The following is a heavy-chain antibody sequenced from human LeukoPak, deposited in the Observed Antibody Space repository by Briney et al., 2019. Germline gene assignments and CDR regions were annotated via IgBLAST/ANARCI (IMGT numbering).Heavy chain of an antibody. V-gene: IGHV3-23*01. D-gene: IGHD1-26*01. Sequence: GGSLRFSCAASGFTFSSYAMSWVRQAPGKGLEWVSAISGSGGSTYYADSVKGRFTISRDNSKNTLYLQMNSLRAEDTAAYYCAKDRWARSGDLFDYWGQGTLVTVSS. CDR2: ISGSGGST. CDR1: GFTFSSYA. CDR3: AKDRWARSGDLFDY. J-gene: IGHJ4*02.